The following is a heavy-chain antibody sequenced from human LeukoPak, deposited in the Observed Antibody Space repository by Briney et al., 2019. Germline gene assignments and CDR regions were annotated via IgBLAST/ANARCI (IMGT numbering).Heavy chain of an antibody. Sequence: SETLSLTCAVYGGSLSYYYWSWIRQPPEKGLEGIGEINGSGSTNYNPSLKSRVSISVDTSKNQFSLKLSSVTAADTAVYYCARGGFYCGDDCYVDYWGQGTLVTVSS. CDR2: INGSGST. D-gene: IGHD2-21*02. J-gene: IGHJ4*02. V-gene: IGHV4-34*01. CDR3: ARGGFYCGDDCYVDY. CDR1: GGSLSYYY.